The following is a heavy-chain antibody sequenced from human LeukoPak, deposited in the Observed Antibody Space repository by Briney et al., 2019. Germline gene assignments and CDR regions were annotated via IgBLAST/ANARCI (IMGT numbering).Heavy chain of an antibody. CDR1: GYTFTSYD. J-gene: IGHJ4*02. V-gene: IGHV1-8*01. CDR2: MNPNSGNT. D-gene: IGHD3-16*02. CDR3: ARGTRTWWNYVWGSYPQDY. Sequence: ASVKVSCKASGYTFTSYDINWVRQATGQGLEWMGWMNPNSGNTGYAQKFQDRVTMTRNTSITTAYMELSSLRAEDTAVYYCARGTRTWWNYVWGSYPQDYWGQGTLVTVSS.